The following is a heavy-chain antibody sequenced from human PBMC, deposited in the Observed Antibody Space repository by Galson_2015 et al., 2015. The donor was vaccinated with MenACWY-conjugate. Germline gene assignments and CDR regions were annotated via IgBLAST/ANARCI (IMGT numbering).Heavy chain of an antibody. CDR2: IGFGGGT. Sequence: SLRLSCAASGFTFSTYDFHWVRQAAGKGLEWVSGIGFGGGTHYLDSVKGRFTISRENAQNSLYLQMHSLSAGDTAVYYCARVSGLSGYSMDVWRQGTTVTVSS. D-gene: IGHD3-9*01. CDR3: ARVSGLSGYSMDV. V-gene: IGHV3-13*04. J-gene: IGHJ6*02. CDR1: GFTFSTYD.